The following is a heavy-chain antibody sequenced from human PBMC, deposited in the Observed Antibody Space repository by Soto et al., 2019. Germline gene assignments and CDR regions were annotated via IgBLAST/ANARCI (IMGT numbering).Heavy chain of an antibody. CDR2: FDPEDGET. CDR3: ATAALFLEWSEYYFDY. D-gene: IGHD3-3*01. J-gene: IGHJ4*02. Sequence: ASVKVSCKVSGFTLTELSMHWVRQAPGKGLEWMGGFDPEDGETIYAQKFQGRVTMTEDTSTDTAYMELSSLRSEDTAVYYCATAALFLEWSEYYFDYWGQGTLVTAPQ. V-gene: IGHV1-24*01. CDR1: GFTLTELS.